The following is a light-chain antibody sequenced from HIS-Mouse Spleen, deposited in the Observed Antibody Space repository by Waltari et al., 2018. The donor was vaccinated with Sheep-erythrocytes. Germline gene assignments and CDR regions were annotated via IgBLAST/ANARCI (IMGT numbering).Light chain of an antibody. CDR2: WAS. J-gene: IGKJ4*01. CDR1: QSVLYSSNNKNY. CDR3: QQYYSTLLT. Sequence: DIVMTQSPDSLAVSLGERATINCKSSQSVLYSSNNKNYLAWYQQKPGQPPKPLIYWASTRESGVPDRFSGGGSGTDFTLTISSLQAEDVAVYYCQQYYSTLLTFGGGTKVEIK. V-gene: IGKV4-1*01.